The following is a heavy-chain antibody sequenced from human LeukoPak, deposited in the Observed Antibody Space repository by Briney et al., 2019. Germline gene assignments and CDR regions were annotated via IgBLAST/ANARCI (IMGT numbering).Heavy chain of an antibody. CDR3: ARGDFSDYGDYVDAFDI. J-gene: IGHJ3*02. V-gene: IGHV3-7*01. CDR2: IKQDGSAK. CDR1: GFTFNNYW. D-gene: IGHD4-17*01. Sequence: PGGSLRLSCAASGFTFNNYWMSWVRQVPGKGLQWVANIKQDGSAKFYVDSVKGRFTISRDNTKNSLYLRMNSLRVKDTAVYYCARGDFSDYGDYVDAFDIWGQGTMVTVSS.